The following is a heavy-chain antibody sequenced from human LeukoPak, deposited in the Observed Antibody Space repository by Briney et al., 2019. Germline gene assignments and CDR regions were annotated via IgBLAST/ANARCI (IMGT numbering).Heavy chain of an antibody. CDR3: ARAWDTMIVVVKAFDI. CDR2: INHSGST. Sequence: PSETLSLTCAVYGGSFSGYYWSGIRQPPGKGLEWIGEINHSGSTNYNPSLKSRVTISVDTSKNQFSLKLSSVTAADTAVYYCARAWDTMIVVVKAFDIWGQGTMVTVSS. V-gene: IGHV4-34*01. J-gene: IGHJ3*02. D-gene: IGHD3-22*01. CDR1: GGSFSGYY.